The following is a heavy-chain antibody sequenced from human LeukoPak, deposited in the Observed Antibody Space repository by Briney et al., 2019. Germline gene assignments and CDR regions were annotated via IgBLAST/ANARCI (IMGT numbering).Heavy chain of an antibody. CDR1: GYTFTGYY. Sequence: ASVKVSCKASGYTFTGYYMHWVRQAPGQGLEWMGWINPNSGGTNYAQKFQGRVTMTRDTSISTAYMELSRLRSDDTAVYYCARGRVGTYYYDSSGYPEADYWGQGTLVTVSS. V-gene: IGHV1-2*02. CDR3: ARGRVGTYYYDSSGYPEADY. D-gene: IGHD3-22*01. J-gene: IGHJ4*02. CDR2: INPNSGGT.